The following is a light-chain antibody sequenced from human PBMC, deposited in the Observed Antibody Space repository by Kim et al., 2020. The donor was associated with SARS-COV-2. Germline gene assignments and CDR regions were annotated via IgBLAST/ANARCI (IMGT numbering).Light chain of an antibody. Sequence: SVGDTVPSTCRASQGIGNSLAWDQHKPRKAPRLLVYGASRLQSGVPSRFSGSGSGTDYTLVISSLQPEDLGTFYCQQSYGFPWTFGQGTKVDIK. V-gene: IGKV1-NL1*01. CDR1: QGIGNS. CDR3: QQSYGFPWT. J-gene: IGKJ1*01. CDR2: GAS.